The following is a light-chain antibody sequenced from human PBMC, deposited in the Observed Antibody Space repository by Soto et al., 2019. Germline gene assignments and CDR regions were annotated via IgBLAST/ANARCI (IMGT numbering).Light chain of an antibody. V-gene: IGLV2-14*02. Sequence: QSVLTQPASVSGSPGQSITISCTGTSSDVGSYNLVSWYQQHPGKAPKLMIYEGSKRPSGVSNRFSGSKSGNTASLTISGLQAEDEADYYCSSHNPIGTLQIFGPGTKLTVL. J-gene: IGLJ1*01. CDR2: EGS. CDR3: SSHNPIGTLQI. CDR1: SSDVGSYNL.